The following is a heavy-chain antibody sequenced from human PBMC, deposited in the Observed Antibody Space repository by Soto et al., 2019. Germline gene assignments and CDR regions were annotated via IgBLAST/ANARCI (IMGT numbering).Heavy chain of an antibody. J-gene: IGHJ3*02. CDR2: VSYDGYDK. CDR1: GFTFSNYA. Sequence: QVQLVESGGGVVQPGRSLRLSCAASGFTFSNYAMHWVRQAPGKGLEWVAFVSYDGYDKFYADSVKGRFTISRDNSKNPLHLQMNSLRPDDTAVYYCATGGGGSGGKDAFDIWGQGTMVTVSS. CDR3: ATGGGGSGGKDAFDI. D-gene: IGHD2-15*01. V-gene: IGHV3-30-3*01.